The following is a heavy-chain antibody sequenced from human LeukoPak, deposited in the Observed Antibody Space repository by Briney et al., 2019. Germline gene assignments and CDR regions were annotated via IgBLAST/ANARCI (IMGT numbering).Heavy chain of an antibody. CDR3: ARVSSSGDYYDN. CDR2: INPNGGGT. D-gene: IGHD3-10*01. J-gene: IGHJ4*02. V-gene: IGHV1-2*02. CDR1: GYTFTGYY. Sequence: VASVEVSCKASGYTFTGYYMHWVRQAPGQGLEWMGWINPNGGGTNYAQKFQGRVTMTTDTSISTAYMELGGLRYDDTAVYYCARVSSSGDYYDNWGQGTLVTVSS.